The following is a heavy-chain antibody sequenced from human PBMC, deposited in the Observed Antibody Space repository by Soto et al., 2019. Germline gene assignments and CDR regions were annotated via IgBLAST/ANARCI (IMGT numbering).Heavy chain of an antibody. CDR2: VYYSGST. J-gene: IGHJ4*02. D-gene: IGHD2-8*01. CDR3: ARLECTNGVCSIDY. Sequence: QVQLQESGPGLVKPSETLSLTCTVSGGSIRNYYWSWIRQPPGKGLEWIGYVYYSGSTNYNPSLKSRVTISVATSKHHHSLKLASVTGADSAGYYCARLECTNGVCSIDYWGQGTLVTVSS. CDR1: GGSIRNYY. V-gene: IGHV4-59*08.